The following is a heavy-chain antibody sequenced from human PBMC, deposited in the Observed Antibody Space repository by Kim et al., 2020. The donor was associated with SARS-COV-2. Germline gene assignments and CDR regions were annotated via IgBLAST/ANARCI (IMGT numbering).Heavy chain of an antibody. J-gene: IGHJ4*01. CDR3: AREGWYSSSSALDY. Sequence: SETLSLTCTVSCGSVSSGSYYWSWIRQPPGKGLEWIGYIYYSGSTNYNPSLKSRVTISVDTSKNQFSLKLSSVTAADTAVYYCAREGWYSSSSALDYWG. V-gene: IGHV4-61*01. D-gene: IGHD6-6*01. CDR2: IYYSGST. CDR1: CGSVSSGSYY.